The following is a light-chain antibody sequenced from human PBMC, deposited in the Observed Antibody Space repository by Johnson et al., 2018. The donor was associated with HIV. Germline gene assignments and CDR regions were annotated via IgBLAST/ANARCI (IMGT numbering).Light chain of an antibody. Sequence: QSVLTQPPSVSAAPGQKVTISCSGSNSNIGNNYVSWYQQLPGTAPKLLIYDNNKRPSGIPDRFSGSKSGTSATLGITGLQTGDEADDYCGTWDSSLSAFYVFGTGTKVTVL. CDR3: GTWDSSLSAFYV. CDR1: NSNIGNNY. CDR2: DNN. V-gene: IGLV1-51*01. J-gene: IGLJ1*01.